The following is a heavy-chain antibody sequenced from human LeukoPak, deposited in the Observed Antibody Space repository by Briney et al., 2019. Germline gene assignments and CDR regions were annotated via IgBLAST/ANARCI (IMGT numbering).Heavy chain of an antibody. V-gene: IGHV3-74*01. CDR2: IASDGST. J-gene: IGHJ4*02. Sequence: PGGSLRLSCAASGFTFSSYWIHWVRQAPGKGLVWVSRIASDGSTVYADSVKGRFTTSRDNAKDTVYLQMNSLRVEDTAVYYCIGSGGWPGYWGQGTLVTVSS. CDR1: GFTFSSYW. CDR3: IGSGGWPGY. D-gene: IGHD1-26*01.